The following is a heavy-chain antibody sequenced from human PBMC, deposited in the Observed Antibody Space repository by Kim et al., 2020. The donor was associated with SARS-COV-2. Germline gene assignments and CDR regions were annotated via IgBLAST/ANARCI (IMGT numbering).Heavy chain of an antibody. CDR3: ARDNSYRMDV. CDR2: SNT. Sequence: SNTTYADALKVRFTISRVNARKTLYQKMNSPRADDTAVYYCARDNSYRMDVWGQGTTVTVSS. J-gene: IGHJ6*02. V-gene: IGHV3-74*01.